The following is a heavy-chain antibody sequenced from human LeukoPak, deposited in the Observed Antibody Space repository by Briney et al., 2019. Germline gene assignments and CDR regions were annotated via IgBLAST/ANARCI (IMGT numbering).Heavy chain of an antibody. Sequence: GWSLRLSCGASGFTFSSYGMHWVRQAPGKGLEWVAVIWYDGSQKYYADSVKGRFTISRDNSKNVLYLQMNSLRVEDTAMYYCTRLYRSGWYVPWGQGTLVTVPS. J-gene: IGHJ5*02. D-gene: IGHD6-19*01. CDR2: IWYDGSQK. V-gene: IGHV3-33*01. CDR3: TRLYRSGWYVP. CDR1: GFTFSSYG.